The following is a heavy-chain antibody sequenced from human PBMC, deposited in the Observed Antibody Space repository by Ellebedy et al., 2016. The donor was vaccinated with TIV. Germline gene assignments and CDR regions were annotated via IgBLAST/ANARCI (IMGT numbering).Heavy chain of an antibody. CDR2: ITQDGSAK. CDR3: AGGSGWIIES. D-gene: IGHD6-19*01. V-gene: IGHV3-7*01. Sequence: GESLKISCAASGFTFSNYWMNWVRQAPGKGLEWVANITQDGSAKYYVDSVKGRFTISRDNGKNSLYLQMSSLRAEDTAVYYCAGGSGWIIESWGQGTLVTVSS. J-gene: IGHJ4*02. CDR1: GFTFSNYW.